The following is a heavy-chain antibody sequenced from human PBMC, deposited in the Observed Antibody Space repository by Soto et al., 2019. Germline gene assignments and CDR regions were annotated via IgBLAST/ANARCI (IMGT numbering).Heavy chain of an antibody. V-gene: IGHV3-15*01. J-gene: IGHJ5*02. D-gene: IGHD2-15*01. CDR3: CVVKMLDQYSTSGYWFDP. CDR1: GFTFSHAW. CDR2: IKSKADGETK. Sequence: KSGGSLRLSCAASGFTFSHAWMSWVRQAPGKGLEWVGRIKSKADGETKDYGAPVRGRFTISRDDAKDTLYLQMNSLRIEDTAVYYCCVVKMLDQYSTSGYWFDPWGPGTLVTVSS.